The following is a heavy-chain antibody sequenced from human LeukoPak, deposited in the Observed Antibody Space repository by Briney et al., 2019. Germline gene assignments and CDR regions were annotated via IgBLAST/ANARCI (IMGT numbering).Heavy chain of an antibody. CDR1: GYTLTELS. CDR2: FDPEDGET. Sequence: ASVKVSCKVSGYTLTELSMHWVRQAPGKGLEWMGGFDPEDGETIYARKFQGRVTMTEDTSTDTAYMELSSLRSEDTAVYYCATDPRLAGSTPQSDYWGQGTLVTVSS. J-gene: IGHJ4*02. V-gene: IGHV1-24*01. D-gene: IGHD1-1*01. CDR3: ATDPRLAGSTPQSDY.